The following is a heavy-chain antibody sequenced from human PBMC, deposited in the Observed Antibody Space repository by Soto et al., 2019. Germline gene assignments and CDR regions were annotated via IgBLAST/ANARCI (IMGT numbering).Heavy chain of an antibody. J-gene: IGHJ4*02. D-gene: IGHD5-18*01. CDR3: VRGNGNNYGHFDY. V-gene: IGHV3-33*01. CDR1: GFSFNIYG. Sequence: GGSLRLSCAASGFSFNIYGMHWVRQAPGKGLEWVAVIWNDGSNKYYADSVKGRFTISSDNAKNTLNLQMNSLRAEDTAVYYCVRGNGNNYGHFDYWGQGTLVTVSS. CDR2: IWNDGSNK.